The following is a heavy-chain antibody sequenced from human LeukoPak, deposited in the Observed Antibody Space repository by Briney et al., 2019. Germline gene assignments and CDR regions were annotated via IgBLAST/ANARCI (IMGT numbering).Heavy chain of an antibody. D-gene: IGHD3-10*01. J-gene: IGHJ4*02. Sequence: ASVKVSCKASGGTFISYAISWVRQAPGQGLEWMGWISAYSGNTNYAQKLQGRVTMTTDTSTSTAYMELRSLRSDDTAVYYCAAWVWFGELLSYFDYWGQGTLVTVSS. V-gene: IGHV1-18*01. CDR3: AAWVWFGELLSYFDY. CDR2: ISAYSGNT. CDR1: GGTFISYA.